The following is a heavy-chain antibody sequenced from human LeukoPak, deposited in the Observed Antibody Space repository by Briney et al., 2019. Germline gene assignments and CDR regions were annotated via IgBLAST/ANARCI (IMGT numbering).Heavy chain of an antibody. V-gene: IGHV3-64*01. CDR2: ISSNGGST. Sequence: GGSLRLSCAASGFTFSSHAMHWVRQAPGKGLEYVSAISSNGGSTYYANSVKGRFTISRDNSKNTLYLQMGSLRAEDMAVYYCARDANWGSPLYYFDYWGQGTLVTVSS. D-gene: IGHD7-27*01. CDR1: GFTFSSHA. CDR3: ARDANWGSPLYYFDY. J-gene: IGHJ4*02.